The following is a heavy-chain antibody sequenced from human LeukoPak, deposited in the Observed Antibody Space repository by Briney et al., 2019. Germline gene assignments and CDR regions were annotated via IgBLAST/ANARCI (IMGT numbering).Heavy chain of an antibody. D-gene: IGHD6-13*01. CDR2: ISSSGSTI. J-gene: IGHJ4*02. Sequence: GGSLRLSCAASGFTFSRYWMSWVRQAPGKGLEWVSYISSSGSTIYYADSVEGRFTISRDNSMDTLYLHMNSLRAEDTAVYYCALQRTLWQQLLDYWGQGTLVTVSS. CDR3: ALQRTLWQQLLDY. V-gene: IGHV3-48*01. CDR1: GFTFSRYW.